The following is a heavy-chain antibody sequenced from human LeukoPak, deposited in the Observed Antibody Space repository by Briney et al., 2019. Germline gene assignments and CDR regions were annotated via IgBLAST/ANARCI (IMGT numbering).Heavy chain of an antibody. CDR3: ARPEEHGDYVHDAFDN. J-gene: IGHJ3*02. V-gene: IGHV5-51*01. Sequence: GESLKISCKASGYRFTSNWLGWVPQMPGKGLEWMGIIYPGDSDTRYSPSFQGQVTISADKSISTAYLQWSSLKASDTAIYYCARPEEHGDYVHDAFDNWGQGTMVTVSS. CDR2: IYPGDSDT. D-gene: IGHD4-17*01. CDR1: GYRFTSNW.